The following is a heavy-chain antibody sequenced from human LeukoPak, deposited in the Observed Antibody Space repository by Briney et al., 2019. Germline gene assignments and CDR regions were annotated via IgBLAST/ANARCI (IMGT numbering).Heavy chain of an antibody. J-gene: IGHJ3*02. D-gene: IGHD3-3*01. V-gene: IGHV3-23*01. Sequence: GGTLRLSCAPSGFTFSSYGMSWVRQAPGKGLEWVSAISGSGGKTYYADSVKGRFTISRDNSKNTLYLQMNSLKTEDTAVYYCTTRITIFGVVGYAFDIWGQGIMVTVSS. CDR2: ISGSGGKT. CDR3: TTRITIFGVVGYAFDI. CDR1: GFTFSSYG.